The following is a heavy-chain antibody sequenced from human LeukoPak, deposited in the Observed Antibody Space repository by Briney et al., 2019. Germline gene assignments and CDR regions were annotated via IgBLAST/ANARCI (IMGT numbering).Heavy chain of an antibody. CDR3: ARGTVLDP. V-gene: IGHV3-21*01. D-gene: IGHD2-2*01. Sequence: GGSLRLSCGVSGFIFSDYGMHWVRQAPGKGLEWVSSISSSSSYIYYADSVKGRFTISRDNAKNSLYLQMNSLRAEDTAVYYCARGTVLDPWGQGTLVTVSS. J-gene: IGHJ5*02. CDR1: GFIFSDYG. CDR2: ISSSSSYI.